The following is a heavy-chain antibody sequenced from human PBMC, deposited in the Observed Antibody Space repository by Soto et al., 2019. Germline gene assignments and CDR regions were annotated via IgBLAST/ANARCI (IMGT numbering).Heavy chain of an antibody. CDR2: INPSGGST. D-gene: IGHD2-15*01. Sequence: QVQLVQSGAEVKKPGASVKVSCKASGYTFTSYYMHWVRQAPGQGLEWMGIINPSGGSTSYAQKFQGRVTITRDTATSTVYMELSSLRSEDTAVYYCARGEGYCSGGSCYSEDYFDYWGQGTLVTVSS. CDR3: ARGEGYCSGGSCYSEDYFDY. V-gene: IGHV1-46*01. CDR1: GYTFTSYY. J-gene: IGHJ4*02.